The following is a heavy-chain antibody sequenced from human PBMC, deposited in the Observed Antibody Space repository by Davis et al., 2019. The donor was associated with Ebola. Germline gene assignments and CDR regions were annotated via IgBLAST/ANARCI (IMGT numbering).Heavy chain of an antibody. CDR1: GFTFSTYG. CDR3: AKDTSNIWFDI. D-gene: IGHD1-26*01. Sequence: GGSLRLSCAASGFTFSTYGMHWVRQAPGKGLEWVAVISQDGSSEDYADSVKGRFTISRDDSKNTLYLQMNSLRVDDTAIYYCAKDTSNIWFDIWGQGTMVTVSS. V-gene: IGHV3-30*12. CDR2: ISQDGSSE. J-gene: IGHJ3*02.